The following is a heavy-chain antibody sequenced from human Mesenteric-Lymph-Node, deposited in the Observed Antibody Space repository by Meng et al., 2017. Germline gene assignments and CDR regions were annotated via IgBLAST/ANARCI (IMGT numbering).Heavy chain of an antibody. CDR3: ARDGRHRRFDA. CDR1: GFSVSDDH. Sequence: GEVGGDWVRRGGALRHGCASSGFSVSDDHMSWIRQAPGKGLEWIAYISKSGTSIYYADSVKGRFTISRDNAKESLYLQMNSLRAEDTAVYYCARDGRHRRFDAWGQGTLVTVSS. J-gene: IGHJ5*02. CDR2: ISKSGTSI. V-gene: IGHV3-11*01.